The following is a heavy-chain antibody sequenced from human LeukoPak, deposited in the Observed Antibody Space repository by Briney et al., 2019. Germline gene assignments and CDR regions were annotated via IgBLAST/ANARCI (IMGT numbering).Heavy chain of an antibody. V-gene: IGHV3-11*06. J-gene: IGHJ4*02. CDR1: GFTFSDYY. D-gene: IGHD2-8*01. Sequence: GGSLRLSCAASGFTFSDYYMSWIRQAPGKGLEWISYISSSSGYINYADSVKGRFTISRDNAKNSLYLQMNSLRAEDTAVYYCARVDEGRNGVTVGYWGQGTLVTVSS. CDR2: ISSSSGYI. CDR3: ARVDEGRNGVTVGY.